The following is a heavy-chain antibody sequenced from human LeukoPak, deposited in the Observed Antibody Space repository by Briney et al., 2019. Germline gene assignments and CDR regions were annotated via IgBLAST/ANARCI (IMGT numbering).Heavy chain of an antibody. V-gene: IGHV3-30*18. J-gene: IGHJ6*03. CDR3: AKDGGLLWFGELPRTFYYMDV. CDR2: ISDDGGKK. CDR1: GFTFSSYG. Sequence: GKSLRLSCAASGFTFSSYGMHWVRQAPGKGLEWVALISDDGGKKYYADSVKGRFTISRDNSKNTLYLQMNSLRAEDTAVYYCAKDGGLLWFGELPRTFYYMDVWGKGTTVTVSS. D-gene: IGHD3-10*01.